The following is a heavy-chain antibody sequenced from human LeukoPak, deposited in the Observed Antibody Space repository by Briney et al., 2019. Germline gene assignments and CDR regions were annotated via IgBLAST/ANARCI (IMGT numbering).Heavy chain of an antibody. CDR1: GFTFSSYD. D-gene: IGHD3-9*01. CDR2: IGTAGDT. V-gene: IGHV3-13*01. Sequence: PGGSLRLSCAASGFTFSSYDMHWIRQATGKGLEWVSAIGTAGDTYYPGSVKGRFTISRENAKNSLYLQMNSLRAGDTAVYYCARGLGILTGYHTQYYYYGMDVWGQGTTVTVSS. CDR3: ARGLGILTGYHTQYYYYGMDV. J-gene: IGHJ6*02.